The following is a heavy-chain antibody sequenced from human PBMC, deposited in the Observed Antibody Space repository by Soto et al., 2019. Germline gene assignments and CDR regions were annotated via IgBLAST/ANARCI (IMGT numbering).Heavy chain of an antibody. D-gene: IGHD3-16*01. CDR3: ARVHSYSDSYWWLSL. CDR1: GYTFTSYG. J-gene: IGHJ4*02. CDR2: ISAYNGNT. V-gene: IGHV1-18*01. Sequence: ASVKVSCKASGYTFTSYGISWVRQAPGQGLEWMGWISAYNGNTNYAQKLQGRVTMTTDTSTSTAYMELRSLRSDDTAVYYCARVHSYSDSYWWLSLWGQGTMVTVAS.